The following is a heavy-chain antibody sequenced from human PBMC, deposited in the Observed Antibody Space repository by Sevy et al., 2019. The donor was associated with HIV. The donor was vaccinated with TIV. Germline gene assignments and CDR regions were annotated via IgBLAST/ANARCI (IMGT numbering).Heavy chain of an antibody. CDR3: AKGGGGHYDPDEIGYYFYYYNMDV. D-gene: IGHD3-22*01. V-gene: IGHV3-23*01. CDR1: GFSFDSYG. CDR2: ISGSGTRT. J-gene: IGHJ6*03. Sequence: GGSLRLSCAVSGFSFDSYGMTWVRQAPGKGLEWVSGISGSGTRTYYADSVKGRFSISRDNSKNRLYLQMNSLRSEDQTIYYWAKGGGGHYDPDEIGYYFYYYNMDVWGKGTTVTVSS.